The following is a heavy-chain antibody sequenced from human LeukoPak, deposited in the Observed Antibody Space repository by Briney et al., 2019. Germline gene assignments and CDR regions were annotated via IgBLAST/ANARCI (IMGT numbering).Heavy chain of an antibody. V-gene: IGHV4-59*01. CDR1: GGSIGSYY. J-gene: IGHJ3*02. CDR2: IYYSGST. CDR3: ARESYCSGGSCYMVDAFDI. Sequence: PSKTLSLTCTVSGGSIGSYYWSWIRQPPGKGLEWIGYIYYSGSTNYNPSLKSRVTISVDTSKNQFSLKLSSLTAADTAVYYCARESYCSGGSCYMVDAFDIWGQGTMVTVSS. D-gene: IGHD2-15*01.